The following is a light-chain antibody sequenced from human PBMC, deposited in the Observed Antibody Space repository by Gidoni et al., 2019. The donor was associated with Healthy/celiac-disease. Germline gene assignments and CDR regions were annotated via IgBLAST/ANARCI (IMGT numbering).Light chain of an antibody. CDR3: QQSYSTPPYT. CDR1: QSISSY. CDR2: AAS. J-gene: IGKJ1*01. Sequence: DIQMTQSPSSLSASVGDRVTITCRASQSISSYLNWYQQKPGKAPKLLIYAASSLQSGVPSRFSGSGSGTDFTLTISSLQPEDFATYYCQQSYSTPPYTFXXXTKVEIK. V-gene: IGKV1-39*01.